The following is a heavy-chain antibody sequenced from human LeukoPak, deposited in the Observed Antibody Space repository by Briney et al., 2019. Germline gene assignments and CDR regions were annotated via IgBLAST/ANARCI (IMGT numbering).Heavy chain of an antibody. CDR2: IYYTGNT. J-gene: IGHJ3*02. CDR3: ARDKWEPRYAFDI. V-gene: IGHV4-30-4*07. D-gene: IGHD1-26*01. Sequence: PSQTLSLTCAVSGGSISSGGYSWSWIRQPPGKAMEFIAYIYYTGNTYFNPSLKSRVTISVDKSKTQFSLKLSSVTAADTAVYYCARDKWEPRYAFDIWGQGTMVTVSS. CDR1: GGSISSGGYS.